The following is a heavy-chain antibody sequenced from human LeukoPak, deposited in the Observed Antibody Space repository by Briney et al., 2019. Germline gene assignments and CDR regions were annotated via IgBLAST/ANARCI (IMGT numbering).Heavy chain of an antibody. Sequence: SETLSLTCAVYGGSFSGYYWSWIRQPPGKGLEWIGGINHSGSTNYNPSLKSRVTISVDTSKNQFSLKLSSVTAADTAVYYCARGLRYFDWPLGYWGQGTLVTVPS. CDR2: INHSGST. D-gene: IGHD3-9*01. V-gene: IGHV4-34*01. J-gene: IGHJ4*02. CDR3: ARGLRYFDWPLGY. CDR1: GGSFSGYY.